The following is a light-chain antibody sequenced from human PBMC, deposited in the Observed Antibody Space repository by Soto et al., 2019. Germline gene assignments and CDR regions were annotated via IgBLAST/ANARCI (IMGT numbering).Light chain of an antibody. Sequence: EIVLTQSPATLSLSLGERATLSCRASQSVSSYLAWYQQKPGQAPRLLIYDASNRATGIPARFCGSGSGTDFTIPISGLEPEDFAVYYCQQRSNWPPYTFGQGTKLEIK. V-gene: IGKV3-11*01. J-gene: IGKJ2*01. CDR2: DAS. CDR3: QQRSNWPPYT. CDR1: QSVSSY.